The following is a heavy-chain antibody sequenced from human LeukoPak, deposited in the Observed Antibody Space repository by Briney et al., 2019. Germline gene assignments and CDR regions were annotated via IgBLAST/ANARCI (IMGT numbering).Heavy chain of an antibody. CDR3: AGQRTGYSPFDY. CDR2: IYYSGST. V-gene: IGHV4-39*07. D-gene: IGHD3-9*01. CDR1: GGSISSSSYY. Sequence: PSETLSLTCTVSGGSISSSSYYWGWIRQPPGKGLEWIGSIYYSGSTNYNPSLKSRVTISVDTSKNQFSLKLSSVTAADTAVYYCAGQRTGYSPFDYWGQGTLVTVSS. J-gene: IGHJ4*02.